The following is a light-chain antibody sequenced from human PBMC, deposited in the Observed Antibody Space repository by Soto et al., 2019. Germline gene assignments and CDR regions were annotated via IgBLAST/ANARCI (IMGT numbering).Light chain of an antibody. CDR1: HDVSWN. CDR2: DAS. Sequence: DIPMTQSPSSLSASVGDRVTIACQSSHDVSWNLNWFQQKPGEAPKILIYDASNVERGVPSRFCGSGSGSDFTLTISSLQPEDVATYYCQQYSSMLSFGGGTEVDLK. V-gene: IGKV1-33*01. J-gene: IGKJ4*01. CDR3: QQYSSMLS.